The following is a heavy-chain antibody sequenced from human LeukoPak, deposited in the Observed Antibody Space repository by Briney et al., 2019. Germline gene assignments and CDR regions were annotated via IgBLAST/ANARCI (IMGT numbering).Heavy chain of an antibody. Sequence: GGSLRLSCAASGFTFSSYGMHWVRQAPGKGLEWVAFIRYDGSNKYYADSVKGRFTTSRENSKNTLYLQMNSLRAEDTAVYYCAKDGRPKRDCSSTSCLNYLDYWGQGTLVTVSS. D-gene: IGHD2-2*01. CDR3: AKDGRPKRDCSSTSCLNYLDY. CDR2: IRYDGSNK. CDR1: GFTFSSYG. J-gene: IGHJ4*02. V-gene: IGHV3-30*02.